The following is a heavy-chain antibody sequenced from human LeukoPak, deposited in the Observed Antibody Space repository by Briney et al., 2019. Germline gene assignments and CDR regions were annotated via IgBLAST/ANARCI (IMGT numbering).Heavy chain of an antibody. Sequence: SETLSLTCAVYGGSFSGYYWSWIRQPPGKGLEWIGEINHSGSTDYIPSLKSRVTISVDTSKNQFSLKLSSVTAADTAVYYCARGISGGDAWFDPWGQGTLVTVSS. D-gene: IGHD2-21*02. J-gene: IGHJ5*02. V-gene: IGHV4-34*01. CDR2: INHSGST. CDR3: ARGISGGDAWFDP. CDR1: GGSFSGYY.